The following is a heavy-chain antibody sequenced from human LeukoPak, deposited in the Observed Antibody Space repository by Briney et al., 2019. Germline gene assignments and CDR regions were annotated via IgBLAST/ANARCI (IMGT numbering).Heavy chain of an antibody. J-gene: IGHJ5*01. CDR1: GFTFNNYT. CDR3: AKEPREYCSSTSSPNWFDS. CDR2: ISASGGTT. V-gene: IGHV3-23*01. D-gene: IGHD2-2*01. Sequence: GGSLRLSCAASGFTFNNYTMSWVRQAPGKGQEWVSAISASGGTTYYADSVKGRFTISRDNSENTLFLQMNSLRAEDTAVYYCAKEPREYCSSTSSPNWFDSWGQGTLVTVSS.